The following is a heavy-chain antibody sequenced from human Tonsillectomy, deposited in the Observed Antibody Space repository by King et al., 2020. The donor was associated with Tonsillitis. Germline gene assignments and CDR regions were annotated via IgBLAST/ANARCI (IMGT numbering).Heavy chain of an antibody. J-gene: IGHJ4*02. D-gene: IGHD1/OR15-1a*01. CDR3: ARGATGPTY. V-gene: IGHV3-33*01. CDR1: GLTFSTYG. Sequence: VQLLESGGGVVQPGRSVRLSCAASGLTFSTYGMHWVRQAPGKGLQWVAFIWSDGSNKYYADSVKGRFTISRDNSKNTLYLQMNSLRAEDTAVYYCARGATGPTYWGQGTLVTVSS. CDR2: IWSDGSNK.